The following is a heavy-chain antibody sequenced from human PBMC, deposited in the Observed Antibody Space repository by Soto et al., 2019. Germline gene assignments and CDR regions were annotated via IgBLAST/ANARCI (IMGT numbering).Heavy chain of an antibody. Sequence: SETLSLTCTVSGVSISSGGYYWSWIRQHPGKGLEWIGNIYYSGRTYYNPSLKSRVIMSVDTSKNHFSLNLSSVTAADTAMYYCARRSSSSLGSLFDPWGRGILVTVSS. V-gene: IGHV4-31*03. CDR3: ARRSSSSLGSLFDP. CDR1: GVSISSGGYY. D-gene: IGHD6-6*01. CDR2: IYYSGRT. J-gene: IGHJ5*02.